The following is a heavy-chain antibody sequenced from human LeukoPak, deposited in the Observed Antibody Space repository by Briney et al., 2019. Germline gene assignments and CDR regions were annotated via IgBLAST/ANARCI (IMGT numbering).Heavy chain of an antibody. CDR2: IYYSGST. D-gene: IGHD3-9*01. Sequence: SETLSLTCTVSGGSISSGSYYWSWIRQPAGKGLEWIGYIYYSGSTNYNPSLKSRVTISVDTSKNQFSLKLSSVTAADTAVYYCARPNYDILTGYHYWYFDLWGRGTLVTVSS. CDR1: GGSISSGSYY. V-gene: IGHV4-61*10. CDR3: ARPNYDILTGYHYWYFDL. J-gene: IGHJ2*01.